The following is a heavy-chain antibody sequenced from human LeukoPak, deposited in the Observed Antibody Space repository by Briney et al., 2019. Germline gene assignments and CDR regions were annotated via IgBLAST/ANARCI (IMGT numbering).Heavy chain of an antibody. J-gene: IGHJ5*02. V-gene: IGHV4-4*07. CDR3: ARAAARSGSVGFDP. CDR2: IYSSGST. D-gene: IGHD1-26*01. Sequence: SETLSLTCSVSGGSISSYYWSWIRQPAGKGLEWIGRIYSSGSTNYSPSLKSRVTMSVDTSKNQFSLKLTSVTAADTAVYYCARAAARSGSVGFDPWGQGTLVTVSS. CDR1: GGSISSYY.